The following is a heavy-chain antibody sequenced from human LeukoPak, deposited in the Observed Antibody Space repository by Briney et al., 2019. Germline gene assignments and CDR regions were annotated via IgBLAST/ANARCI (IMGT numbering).Heavy chain of an antibody. CDR1: GYNFSNNW. D-gene: IGHD1-26*01. J-gene: IGHJ4*02. V-gene: IGHV5-51*01. Sequence: GESLKISCQGSGYNFSNNWIGWVRQMPGKGLEWMGIIDPSDSDIRYSPSFQGQVTISADKSTSTAYLQWSSLKASDTAMYYCARQPYSGSFTGDYWGQGTLVTVSS. CDR3: ARQPYSGSFTGDY. CDR2: IDPSDSDI.